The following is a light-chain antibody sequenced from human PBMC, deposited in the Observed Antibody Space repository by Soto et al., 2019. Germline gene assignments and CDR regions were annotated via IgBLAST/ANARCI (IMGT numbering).Light chain of an antibody. CDR1: SSNIGSNT. Sequence: QTVVTQPPSASGTPGQRVTISCSGSSSNIGSNTVNWYQQLPGTAPKLLIDSNNQRPSGVPDRFSGSKSGTSASLAISGLQSEDEADYYCAAWDDSLNGHVVFGGGTKVTVL. CDR3: AAWDDSLNGHVV. J-gene: IGLJ2*01. V-gene: IGLV1-44*01. CDR2: SNN.